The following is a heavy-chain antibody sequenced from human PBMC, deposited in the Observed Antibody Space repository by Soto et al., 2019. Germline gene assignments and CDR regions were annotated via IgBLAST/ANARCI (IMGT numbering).Heavy chain of an antibody. J-gene: IGHJ5*02. CDR3: ARASGVWFGELLWPLQFDP. CDR1: GGSFSGYY. D-gene: IGHD3-10*01. V-gene: IGHV4-34*01. CDR2: INHSGST. Sequence: PSETLSLTCAVYGGSFSGYYWSWIRQPPGKGLEWIGEINHSGSTNYNPSLKSRVTISVDTSKNQFSLKLSSVTAADTAVYYCARASGVWFGELLWPLQFDPWGQGTLVNVSS.